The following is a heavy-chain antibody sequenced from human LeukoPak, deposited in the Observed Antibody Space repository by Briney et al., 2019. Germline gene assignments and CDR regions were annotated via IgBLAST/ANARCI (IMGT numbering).Heavy chain of an antibody. CDR1: GGSISSGDYY. J-gene: IGHJ4*02. V-gene: IGHV4-30-4*01. Sequence: PSETLSLTCTVSGGSISSGDYYWGWIRQPPGKGLEWIGYIYYSGSTYYNPSLKSRVTISVDTSKNQFSLKLSSVTAADTAVYYCARGRFSSSYPLDYWGQGTLVTVSS. CDR2: IYYSGST. D-gene: IGHD6-6*01. CDR3: ARGRFSSSYPLDY.